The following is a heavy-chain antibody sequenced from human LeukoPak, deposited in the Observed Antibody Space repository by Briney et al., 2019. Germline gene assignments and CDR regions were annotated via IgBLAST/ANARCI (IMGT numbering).Heavy chain of an antibody. V-gene: IGHV3-30*18. Sequence: SGGSLRLSCAASGXTFSSFGMHWVRQAPGRGPEWVSFTSYDGSNKDYADSVKGRFTISRDNSKNTLYLQMSSLRPEDTAVYYCAKGYGSGSRNLDNWGQGTLVTVSS. CDR3: AKGYGSGSRNLDN. D-gene: IGHD3-10*01. CDR2: TSYDGSNK. J-gene: IGHJ4*02. CDR1: GXTFSSFG.